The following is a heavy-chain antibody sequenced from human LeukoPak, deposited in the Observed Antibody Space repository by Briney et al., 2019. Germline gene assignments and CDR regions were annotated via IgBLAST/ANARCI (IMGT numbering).Heavy chain of an antibody. D-gene: IGHD5-18*01. V-gene: IGHV3-30*02. CDR2: IRFDGSYN. CDR1: GFTFSSYG. J-gene: IGHJ4*01. CDR3: ARFRTAMQLWKGYYFDY. Sequence: GGSLRLSCAASGFTFSSYGMHWVRQAPGKGLEWVAFIRFDGSYNSYSDSVKGRFTISRDNSKNTLYLQMNSLRAEDTAVYYCARFRTAMQLWKGYYFDYWGQGTRVTVSS.